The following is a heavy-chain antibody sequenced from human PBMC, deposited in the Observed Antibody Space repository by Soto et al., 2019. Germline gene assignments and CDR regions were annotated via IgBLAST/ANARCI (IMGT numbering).Heavy chain of an antibody. J-gene: IGHJ6*02. CDR1: GFTFSIYA. Sequence: PGGSXRLSCASTGFTFSIYAIHWVRQAPGKGLEWVAVISYDGSNKYYADSVKGRFTIYRDNSKNTLYMQMNRLRAEDTAVYYCAIEYYDSSAPHHYYGMDVWGQGTTVTVSS. CDR2: ISYDGSNK. CDR3: AIEYYDSSAPHHYYGMDV. V-gene: IGHV3-30-3*01. D-gene: IGHD3-22*01.